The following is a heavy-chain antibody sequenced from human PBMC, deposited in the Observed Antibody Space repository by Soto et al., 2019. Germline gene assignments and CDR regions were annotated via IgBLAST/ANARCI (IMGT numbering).Heavy chain of an antibody. CDR1: GFTFSDYY. D-gene: IGHD3-3*01. CDR3: AKEEYYDFWSGPGWFDP. V-gene: IGHV3-11*06. Sequence: GGSLRLSCAASGFTFSDYYMSWIRQAPGKGLEWVSYISSSSSYTNYADPVKGRFTISRDNAKNSLYLQMNSLRAEDTAVYYCAKEEYYDFWSGPGWFDPWGQGTLVTVAS. CDR2: ISSSSSYT. J-gene: IGHJ5*02.